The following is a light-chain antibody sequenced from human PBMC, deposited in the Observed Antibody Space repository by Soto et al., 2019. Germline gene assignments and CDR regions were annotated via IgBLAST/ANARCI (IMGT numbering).Light chain of an antibody. V-gene: IGLV2-14*01. J-gene: IGLJ1*01. CDR2: EVS. CDR1: SSDVGGYNY. CDR3: NSFAGSRGYV. Sequence: QSALTQPASVSGSPGQSITISCTGTSSDVGGYNYVSWYQQHPGKAPKLMIYEVSNRPSGVSNRFSGSKSGNTASLTISGLQAEDEADYYCNSFAGSRGYVFGTGTKLTVL.